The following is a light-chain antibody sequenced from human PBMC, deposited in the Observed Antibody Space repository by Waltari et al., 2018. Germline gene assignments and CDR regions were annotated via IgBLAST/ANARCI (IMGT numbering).Light chain of an antibody. CDR3: SSYAGNNIYV. J-gene: IGLJ1*01. CDR1: SSDVGRFPY. CDR2: EVN. V-gene: IGLV2-8*01. Sequence: QSALTQPPSASGSPGQSVTISCAGTSSDVGRFPYVSWFQQHPGTAPKLIIDEVNKRPSGVPDRFSGSKSGDTASLTVSGLQAEDEADYYCSSYAGNNIYVFGTATKVTVL.